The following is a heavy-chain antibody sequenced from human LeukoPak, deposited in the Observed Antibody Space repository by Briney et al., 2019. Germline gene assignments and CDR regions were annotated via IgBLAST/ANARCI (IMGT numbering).Heavy chain of an antibody. V-gene: IGHV3-23*01. CDR1: GFTFSSYG. CDR2: ISGSGGST. J-gene: IGHJ3*02. CDR3: AKARCLYSSSWDDAFDI. Sequence: GGSLRLSCAASGFTFSSYGMSGVRQAPRKGLQWVSAISGSGGSTYYADSVKDRFTISRDNSKNTMYLQMNSLRAADRAVYCCAKARCLYSSSWDDAFDIWGQGTMVTVSS. D-gene: IGHD6-13*01.